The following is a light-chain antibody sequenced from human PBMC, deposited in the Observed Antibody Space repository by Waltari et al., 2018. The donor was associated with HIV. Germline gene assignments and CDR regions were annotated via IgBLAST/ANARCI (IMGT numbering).Light chain of an antibody. J-gene: IGLJ3*02. CDR2: DVT. Sequence: QSALTQPASVSGSPGQSITISCTGSRSDVGYYNYVSWYQQHPGKAPRLIIFDVTNRRSGVSDRFSGSKSGNTASLTISGLQPEDEADYYCCSYTTSITFVFGGGTKLTVL. CDR1: RSDVGYYNY. V-gene: IGLV2-14*03. CDR3: CSYTTSITFV.